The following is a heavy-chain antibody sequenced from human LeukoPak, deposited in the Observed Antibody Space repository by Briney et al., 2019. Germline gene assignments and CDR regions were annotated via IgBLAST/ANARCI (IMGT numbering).Heavy chain of an antibody. V-gene: IGHV4-38-2*02. CDR2: IYYSGST. Sequence: SETLSLTCTVSGYSISSGYYWGWIRQPPGKGLEWIGSIYYSGSTYYNPSLKSRVTISVDTSKNQFSLKLSSVTAADTAVYYCARHSSLGSKLLSFDYWGQGTLVTVSS. CDR3: ARHSSLGSKLLSFDY. CDR1: GYSISSGYY. J-gene: IGHJ4*02. D-gene: IGHD6-6*01.